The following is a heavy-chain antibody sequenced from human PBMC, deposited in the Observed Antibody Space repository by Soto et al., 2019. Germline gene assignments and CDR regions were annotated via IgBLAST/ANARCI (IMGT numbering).Heavy chain of an antibody. V-gene: IGHV3-23*01. CDR3: AKDVHCSGGNCYPYYFDY. CDR1: GFTFSSYA. Sequence: LRLSCAASGFTFSSYAMNWVRQAPGKGLEWVSIIVGSGGSTSYADSVKGRFTISRDNSKNTLYLQMNSLRAEDTAVYYCAKDVHCSGGNCYPYYFDYWGQGTLVTVSS. CDR2: IVGSGGST. D-gene: IGHD2-15*01. J-gene: IGHJ4*02.